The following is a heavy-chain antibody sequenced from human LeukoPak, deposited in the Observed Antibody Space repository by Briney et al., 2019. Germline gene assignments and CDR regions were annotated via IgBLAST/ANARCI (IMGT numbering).Heavy chain of an antibody. CDR3: ARGTIVLISDY. D-gene: IGHD2-8*01. V-gene: IGHV3-30-3*01. Sequence: GESLRLSCAASGFTFSSYAMHWVRQAPGKGLEWVAVISYDGSNKYYADSVKGRFTISRDNSKNTLYLQMNSLRAEDTAVYYCARGTIVLISDYWGQGTLVTVSS. J-gene: IGHJ4*02. CDR1: GFTFSSYA. CDR2: ISYDGSNK.